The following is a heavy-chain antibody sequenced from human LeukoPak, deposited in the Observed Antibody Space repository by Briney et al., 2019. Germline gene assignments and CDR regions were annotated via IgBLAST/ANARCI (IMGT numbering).Heavy chain of an antibody. J-gene: IGHJ4*02. CDR3: ARHSYYGDYDY. Sequence: SETLSLTCSVSGSSMSSSSHYCRWIRQPPAKGLESIGSIHYSGNTYYNPSLKSRVTISVDTSKNQFSLKLSSVTAADTAVYYCARHSYYGDYDYWGQGTLVTVSS. CDR2: IHYSGNT. CDR1: GSSMSSSSHY. D-gene: IGHD4-17*01. V-gene: IGHV4-39*01.